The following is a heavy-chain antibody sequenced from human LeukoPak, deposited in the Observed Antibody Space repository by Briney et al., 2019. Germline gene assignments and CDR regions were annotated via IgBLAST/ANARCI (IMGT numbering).Heavy chain of an antibody. D-gene: IGHD3-22*01. CDR1: GGSFSGYY. J-gene: IGHJ5*02. Sequence: SETLSLTCAVYGGSFSGYYWSWIRQPPGKGLEWIGEINHSGSTNYNPSLESRVTISVDTSKNQFSLKLSSVTAADTAVYYCARILHDYYDSSGYQSNWFDPWGQGTLVTVSS. V-gene: IGHV4-34*01. CDR2: INHSGST. CDR3: ARILHDYYDSSGYQSNWFDP.